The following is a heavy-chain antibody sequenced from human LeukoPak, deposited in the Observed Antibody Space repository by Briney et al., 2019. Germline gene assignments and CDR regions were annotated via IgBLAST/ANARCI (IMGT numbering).Heavy chain of an antibody. J-gene: IGHJ4*02. Sequence: GVEWVSSISSSSSYIYYADSVKGRSTISRDNAKNSLYLQMNSLRAEDTAVYYCARDLGIDYWGQGTLVTVSS. CDR3: ARDLGIDY. CDR2: ISSSSSYI. D-gene: IGHD3-10*01. V-gene: IGHV3-21*01.